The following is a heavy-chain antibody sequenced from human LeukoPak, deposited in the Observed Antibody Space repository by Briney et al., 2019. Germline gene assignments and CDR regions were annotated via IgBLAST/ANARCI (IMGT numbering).Heavy chain of an antibody. Sequence: SETLSLTCTVSGGSISSYYWSWIRQPAGKGLEWIANIYYSGSTYYSPSLKSRVTISVDTSKNQISLKLSSVTAADTAVYYCARTRDGYYYDSSGYYYWGQGTLVTVSS. J-gene: IGHJ4*02. D-gene: IGHD3-22*01. V-gene: IGHV4-59*12. CDR2: IYYSGST. CDR3: ARTRDGYYYDSSGYYY. CDR1: GGSISSYY.